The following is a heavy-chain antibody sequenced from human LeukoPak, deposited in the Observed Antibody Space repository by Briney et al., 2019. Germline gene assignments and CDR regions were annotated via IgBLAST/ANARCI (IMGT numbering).Heavy chain of an antibody. Sequence: GASVKVSCRASGYTFTGYYMHWVRQAPGQGLEWMGWINPNSGGTNYAQKFQGRVTMTRDTSISTAYMELSRLRSDDTAVYYCARDVGSSWYYYYYYMDVWGKGTTVTVSS. V-gene: IGHV1-2*02. J-gene: IGHJ6*03. CDR2: INPNSGGT. D-gene: IGHD6-13*01. CDR1: GYTFTGYY. CDR3: ARDVGSSWYYYYYYMDV.